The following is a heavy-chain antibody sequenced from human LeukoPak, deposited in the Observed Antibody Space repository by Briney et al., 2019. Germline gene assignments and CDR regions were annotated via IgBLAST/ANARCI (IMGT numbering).Heavy chain of an antibody. J-gene: IGHJ4*02. D-gene: IGHD3-22*01. Sequence: SETLSLTCTVSGGSISSYYWSWIRQPPGKGLEWIGYIYYSGSTNYNPSLKSRVTISVDTSKNQFSLKLSSVTAADTAVYYCARGLHPDPTVVVVITPDYYFDYWGQGTLVTVSS. V-gene: IGHV4-59*12. CDR3: ARGLHPDPTVVVVITPDYYFDY. CDR2: IYYSGST. CDR1: GGSISSYY.